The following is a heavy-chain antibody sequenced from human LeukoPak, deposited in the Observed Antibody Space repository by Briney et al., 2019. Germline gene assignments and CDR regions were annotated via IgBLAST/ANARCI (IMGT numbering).Heavy chain of an antibody. CDR2: ISSSSSYI. V-gene: IGHV3-21*01. D-gene: IGHD3-10*01. J-gene: IGHJ5*02. CDR1: GVTFSSYS. CDR3: ARGEYYYGSGSYYNLPPNWFDP. Sequence: GGSLRLSCAASGVTFSSYSMNWVRQAPGKGLEWVSSISSSSSYIYYADSVKGRFTISRDNAKNSLYLQMNSLRAEDTAVYYCARGEYYYGSGSYYNLPPNWFDPWGQGTLVTVSS.